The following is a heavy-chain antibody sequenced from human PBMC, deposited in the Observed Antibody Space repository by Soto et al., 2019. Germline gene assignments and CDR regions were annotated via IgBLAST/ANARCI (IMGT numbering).Heavy chain of an antibody. CDR3: AKDRYYYDSSGYYPGDWFDP. CDR2: ISYDGSNK. Sequence: QVQLVESGGGVVQPGRSLRLSCAASGFTFSSYGMHWVRQAPGKGLEWVAVISYDGSNKYYADSVKGRFTISRDNSKNTLYLQMNSLRAEDTAVYYCAKDRYYYDSSGYYPGDWFDPWGQGTLVTVSS. D-gene: IGHD3-22*01. V-gene: IGHV3-30*18. J-gene: IGHJ5*02. CDR1: GFTFSSYG.